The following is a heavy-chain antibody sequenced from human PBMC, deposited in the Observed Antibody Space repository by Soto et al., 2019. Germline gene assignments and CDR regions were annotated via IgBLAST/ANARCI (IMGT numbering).Heavy chain of an antibody. D-gene: IGHD6-6*01. CDR2: INPNSGDT. CDR1: GYTFTGYY. Sequence: ASVKVSCKASGYTFTGYYMHWVRQAPGQGLEWMGWINPNSGDTNYAQKFQGRVTMTRDTSISTAYMELSRLTSDDTAVYFCARCAGSSSVDWFDPWGQGTLVTVFS. CDR3: ARCAGSSSVDWFDP. V-gene: IGHV1-2*02. J-gene: IGHJ5*02.